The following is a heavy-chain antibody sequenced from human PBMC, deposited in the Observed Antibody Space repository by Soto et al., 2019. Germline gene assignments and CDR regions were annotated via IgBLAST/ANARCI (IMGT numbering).Heavy chain of an antibody. CDR2: IITIFGTA. Sequence: QVQLVQSGAEVKKPGSSVKVSCKASGGTFSSYAISWVRQAPGQGLEWMGGIITIFGTANYAQKFQGRVTITADKSTSTAYMELSSLRSEDTAVYYCAREGTVWSGYPQLLNWFDPWGQGTLVTVSS. D-gene: IGHD3-3*01. V-gene: IGHV1-69*06. CDR1: GGTFSSYA. CDR3: AREGTVWSGYPQLLNWFDP. J-gene: IGHJ5*02.